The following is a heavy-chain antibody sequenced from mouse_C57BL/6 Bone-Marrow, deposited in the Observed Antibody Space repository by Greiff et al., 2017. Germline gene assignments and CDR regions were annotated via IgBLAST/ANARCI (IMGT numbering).Heavy chain of an antibody. J-gene: IGHJ4*01. CDR3: ARLGTTGYYYAMDY. Sequence: DVKLVESGGGLVQPGGSLKLSCAASGFTFSDYGMAWVRQAPRKGPEWVAFISNLAYSIYYADTVTGRFTISRENAKNTLYLEMSSLRSEDTAMYYCARLGTTGYYYAMDYWGQGTSVTVSS. V-gene: IGHV5-15*01. D-gene: IGHD2-14*01. CDR2: ISNLAYSI. CDR1: GFTFSDYG.